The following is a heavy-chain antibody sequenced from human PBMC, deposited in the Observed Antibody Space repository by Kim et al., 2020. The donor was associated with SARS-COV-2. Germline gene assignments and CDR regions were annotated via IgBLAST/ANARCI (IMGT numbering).Heavy chain of an antibody. CDR2: ISAYNGNT. CDR3: ARDLEDIVATLIVGSPGMDV. J-gene: IGHJ6*02. CDR1: GYTFTSYG. D-gene: IGHD5-12*01. Sequence: ASVKVSCKASGYTFTSYGISWVRQAPGQGLEWMGWISAYNGNTNYAQKLQGRVTMTTDTSTSTAYMELRSLRSDDTAVYYCARDLEDIVATLIVGSPGMDVWGQGTTVTVSS. V-gene: IGHV1-18*01.